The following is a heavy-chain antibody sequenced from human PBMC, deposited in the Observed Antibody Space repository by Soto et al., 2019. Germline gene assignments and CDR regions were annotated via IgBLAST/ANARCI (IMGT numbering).Heavy chain of an antibody. CDR3: ARVSGSYYYGMDV. CDR2: IYHSGRT. V-gene: IGHV4-4*02. J-gene: IGHJ6*02. CDR1: GGSISSSNC. Sequence: QVQLQESGPGLVKPSGTLSLTCAVSGGSISSSNCWSWVRQPPGKGLEWIGEIYHSGRTNFNPSLNRRITISVDKSKNRFSLMLNSVTAADTAVYYCARVSGSYYYGMDVWGQGTTVTVSS.